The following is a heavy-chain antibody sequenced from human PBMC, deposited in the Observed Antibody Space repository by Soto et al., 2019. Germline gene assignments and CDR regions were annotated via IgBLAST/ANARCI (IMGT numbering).Heavy chain of an antibody. CDR2: ASPDGSST. D-gene: IGHD4-17*01. CDR3: ARHGSGDYFWFDP. Sequence: EGQLVESGGGLVQPGGSLRLSCAASGFTFSNFWVHWVRQAPGKGLVWVSRASPDGSSTSYADSVKGRFTISRDNAKNMLYMEMNSLRAEDTAVYYCARHGSGDYFWFDPWGQGTLVTVSS. CDR1: GFTFSNFW. V-gene: IGHV3-74*01. J-gene: IGHJ5*02.